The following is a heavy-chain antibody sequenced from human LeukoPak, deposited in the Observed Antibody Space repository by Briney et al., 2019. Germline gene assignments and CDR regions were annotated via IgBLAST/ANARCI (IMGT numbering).Heavy chain of an antibody. CDR2: IIPILGIA. V-gene: IGHV1-69*04. CDR3: AREPALDSSRFSAEKEIDY. Sequence: SVKVSCKAPGGTFSSYTISWVRQAPGQGLEWMGRIIPILGIANYAQKFQGRVTITADKSTSTAYMELSSLRSEDTAVYYCAREPALDSSRFSAEKEIDYWGQGTLVTVSS. CDR1: GGTFSSYT. J-gene: IGHJ4*02. D-gene: IGHD3-22*01.